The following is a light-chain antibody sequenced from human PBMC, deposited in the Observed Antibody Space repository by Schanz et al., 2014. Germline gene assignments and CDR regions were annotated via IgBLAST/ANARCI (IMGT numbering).Light chain of an antibody. V-gene: IGKV3-20*01. Sequence: EIVLTQSPGTLSLSPGERATLSCRASQSVSSSYLAWYQQKPGQAPRLLIYGASSRATGIPVRFSGSGSGTDFTLTISSLQPEDFATYYCQQYNSYPYTFGQGTKVEIK. CDR1: QSVSSSY. CDR2: GAS. CDR3: QQYNSYPYT. J-gene: IGKJ2*01.